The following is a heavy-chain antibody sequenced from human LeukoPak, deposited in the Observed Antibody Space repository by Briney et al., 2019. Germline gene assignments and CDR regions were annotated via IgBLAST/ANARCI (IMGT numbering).Heavy chain of an antibody. CDR2: ISYDGHNE. CDR1: GFTFTGYG. Sequence: GGSLRLSCAASGFTFTGYGMHWVRQAPGKGLEWVAVISYDGHNEYYADSVKGRFTISRDNSKNSVYVQMNSLRAEDTAVYYCAKGVGYGGMDVWGQGTTVTVSS. V-gene: IGHV3-30*18. CDR3: AKGVGYGGMDV. D-gene: IGHD2-8*01. J-gene: IGHJ6*02.